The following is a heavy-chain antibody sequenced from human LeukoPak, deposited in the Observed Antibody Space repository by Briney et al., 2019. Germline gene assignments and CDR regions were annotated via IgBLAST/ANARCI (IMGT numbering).Heavy chain of an antibody. V-gene: IGHV3-23*01. CDR3: AKDEYSSSWYGTIYYFDY. D-gene: IGHD6-13*01. CDR2: ISGSGGST. CDR1: GFTFSTYA. Sequence: GGSLRLSCAASGFTFSTYAMNWVRQAPGKGLEWVSGISGSGGSTYYADSVKGRFTISRDNSKNTLYLQMNSLRAEDTAVYYCAKDEYSSSWYGTIYYFDYWGQGTLVTVSS. J-gene: IGHJ4*02.